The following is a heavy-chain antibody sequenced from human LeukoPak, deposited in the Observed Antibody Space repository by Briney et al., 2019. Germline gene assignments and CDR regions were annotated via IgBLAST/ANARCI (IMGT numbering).Heavy chain of an antibody. CDR2: IWHDGGKR. Sequence: GGSLRLSCAASGFTFSYYGMQWVRQAPGKGLEWVALIWHDGGKRYYADSVKGRFTISRDNSKNTLYLQMTTLRAEDTAVYYCARDADTSEFFSWLDLWGQGTLVTVSP. J-gene: IGHJ5*02. CDR1: GFTFSYYG. CDR3: ARDADTSEFFSWLDL. D-gene: IGHD3-22*01. V-gene: IGHV3-33*01.